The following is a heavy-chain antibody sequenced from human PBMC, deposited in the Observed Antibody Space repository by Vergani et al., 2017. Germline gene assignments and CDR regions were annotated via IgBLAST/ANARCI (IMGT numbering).Heavy chain of an antibody. J-gene: IGHJ4*02. D-gene: IGHD5-24*01. CDR2: IIPILGTA. V-gene: IGHV1-69*11. CDR1: GGTFSSYA. CDR3: ASGDGYLKDIPLVY. Sequence: QVQLVQSGAEVKKPGSSVKVSCKASGGTFSSYAISWVRQAPGQGLEWMGRIIPILGTANYAQKFQGRVTITADESTSTAYMELSSLRSEDTAVYYCASGDGYLKDIPLVYWGQGTLVTVSS.